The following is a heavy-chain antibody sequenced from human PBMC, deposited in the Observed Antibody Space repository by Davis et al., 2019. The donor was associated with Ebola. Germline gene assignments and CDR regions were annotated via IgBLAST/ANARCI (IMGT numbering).Heavy chain of an antibody. J-gene: IGHJ5*02. CDR3: ARNSAMIVVVITRPASWFDP. CDR2: IYYSGST. CDR1: GGSASSGSYY. Sequence: SETLSLTCTVSGGSASSGSYYCSSIRHPPEMGLEWVGSIYYSGSTNCNPSLKHRVTISVDTSKNQFSLKLSSVTAADTAVYYCARNSAMIVVVITRPASWFDPWGQGTLVTVSS. V-gene: IGHV4-61*01. D-gene: IGHD3-22*01.